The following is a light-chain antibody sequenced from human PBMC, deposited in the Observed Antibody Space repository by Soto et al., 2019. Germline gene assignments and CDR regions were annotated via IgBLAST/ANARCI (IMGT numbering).Light chain of an antibody. V-gene: IGKV3-15*01. J-gene: IGKJ1*01. CDR1: QSVSSN. CDR2: GAS. CDR3: QQYNNWPTWT. Sequence: EIVMTQSPATLSVXXXXXXXXXXXXSQSVSSNLAWYQQKPGQAPRLLIDGASTRATGIPARFSGSGSGTEFTLTISSLQSEDFAVYYCQQYNNWPTWTFGQGTKVDIK.